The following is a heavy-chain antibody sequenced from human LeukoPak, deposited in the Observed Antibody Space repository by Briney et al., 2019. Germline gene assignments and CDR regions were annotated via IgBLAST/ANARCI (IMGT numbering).Heavy chain of an antibody. CDR2: IYYSGST. CDR1: GGSISSYY. Sequence: PSETLSLTCTVSGGSISSYYWSWIRQPPGKGLEWIGYIYYSGSTNYNPSLKSRVTISVDTSKNQFSLKLSSVTAADTAVYYCARVADYCSGGSCYFGLWGRGTLVTVSS. V-gene: IGHV4-59*01. J-gene: IGHJ2*01. CDR3: ARVADYCSGGSCYFGL. D-gene: IGHD2-15*01.